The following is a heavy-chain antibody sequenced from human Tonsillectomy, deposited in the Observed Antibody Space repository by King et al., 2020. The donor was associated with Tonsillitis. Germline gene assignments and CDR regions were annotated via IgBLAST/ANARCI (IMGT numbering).Heavy chain of an antibody. CDR3: PADFWSAYYNKRVAFDI. CDR2: IYSVGST. J-gene: IGHJ3*02. Sequence: VQLVETGGGLIQPGGSLRLSCAASVFSVSSNYMTWVRQAPGKGLEGVSVIYSVGSTYYADSVKGRFTISRDKSKNTLYLQMNSLKAEDTAVYYCPADFWSAYYNKRVAFDIWGQGTMVTVSS. V-gene: IGHV3-53*02. D-gene: IGHD3-3*01. CDR1: VFSVSSNY.